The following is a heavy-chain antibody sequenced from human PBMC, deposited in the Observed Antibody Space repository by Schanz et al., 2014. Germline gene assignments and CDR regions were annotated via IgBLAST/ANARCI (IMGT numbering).Heavy chain of an antibody. CDR2: ISGNHRNT. V-gene: IGHV3-23*01. J-gene: IGHJ4*02. CDR1: GFTFSTHA. D-gene: IGHD2-15*01. CDR3: ARKLLARIGGYYDT. Sequence: EMQLLESGGGLIQPGGSLRLSCAASGFTFSTHAMSWVRQAPGKGLEWVSTISGNHRNTFYADSVKGRFTISRDNAENTLFLQMSSMRAEDTAIYYCARKLLARIGGYYDTWGQGTLVIVAS.